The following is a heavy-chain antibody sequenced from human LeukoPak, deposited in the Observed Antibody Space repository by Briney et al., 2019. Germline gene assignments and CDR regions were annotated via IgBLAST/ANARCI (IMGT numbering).Heavy chain of an antibody. Sequence: GGSLRLSCVASGFTFSSYAMSWVRQAPGKGLEWVSAITGSGDTTYYADSVKGRFTISRDNSKITLYLQMNSLRAEDTAVYYCAKRTAETVGYFDFWGQGTLVTVSS. CDR2: ITGSGDTT. J-gene: IGHJ4*02. CDR1: GFTFSSYA. V-gene: IGHV3-23*01. CDR3: AKRTAETVGYFDF. D-gene: IGHD4-23*01.